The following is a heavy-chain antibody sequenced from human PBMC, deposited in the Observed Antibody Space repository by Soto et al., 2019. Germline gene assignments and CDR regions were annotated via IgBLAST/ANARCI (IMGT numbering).Heavy chain of an antibody. CDR3: ARSGNYRLDC. CDR1: GFSFSNHN. D-gene: IGHD1-26*01. V-gene: IGHV3-48*01. Sequence: EVQLVESGGGWVQPGGSLRLSCAASGFSFSNHNMNWVRQAPGKGLEWISYISTSGSSIYYAESVKGRFTISKDNAKNSLYRQMNSLRAEDTAVYYCARSGNYRLDCWGQGTLVTVSS. CDR2: ISTSGSSI. J-gene: IGHJ4*02.